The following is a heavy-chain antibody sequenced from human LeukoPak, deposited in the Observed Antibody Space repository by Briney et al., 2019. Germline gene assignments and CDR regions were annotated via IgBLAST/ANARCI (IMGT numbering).Heavy chain of an antibody. D-gene: IGHD6-19*01. CDR2: IYYSGST. CDR3: ARDSGYSSALLPDY. V-gene: IGHV4-39*07. Sequence: SETLSLTCTVSGGSISSSSYYWGWIRQPPGKGLEWIGSIYYSGSTYYNPSLKSRVTISVDTSKNQFSLKLSSVTAADTAVYYYARDSGYSSALLPDYWGQGTLVTVSS. CDR1: GGSISSSSYY. J-gene: IGHJ4*02.